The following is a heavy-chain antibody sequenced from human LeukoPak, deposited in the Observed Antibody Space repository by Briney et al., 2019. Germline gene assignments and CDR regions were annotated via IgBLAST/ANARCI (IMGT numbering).Heavy chain of an antibody. V-gene: IGHV3-23*01. CDR2: ISGSGGST. Sequence: GGSLRLSCAASGFTFSNYAMSWVRQAPGKGLEWVSGISGSGGSTYYADSVKGRFTISRDNSKNTLYLQMNSLKTEDTAVYYCTTALPYYYDSSGYYYWGQGTLVTVSS. CDR1: GFTFSNYA. D-gene: IGHD3-22*01. CDR3: TTALPYYYDSSGYYY. J-gene: IGHJ4*02.